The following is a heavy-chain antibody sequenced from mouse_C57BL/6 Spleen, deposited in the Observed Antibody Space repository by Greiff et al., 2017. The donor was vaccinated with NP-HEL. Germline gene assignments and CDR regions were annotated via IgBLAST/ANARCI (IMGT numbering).Heavy chain of an antibody. CDR2: ISSGSSTI. V-gene: IGHV5-17*01. Sequence: EVQLVESGGGLVKPGGSLKLSCAASGFTFSDYGMHWVRQAPEKGLEWVAYISSGSSTIYYADTVKGRFTISRDNAKNTLFLQMTSLRSEDTAMYYCARDGYFPLSSCGYWGQGTTLTVSS. CDR1: GFTFSDYG. J-gene: IGHJ2*01. D-gene: IGHD2-3*01. CDR3: ARDGYFPLSSCGY.